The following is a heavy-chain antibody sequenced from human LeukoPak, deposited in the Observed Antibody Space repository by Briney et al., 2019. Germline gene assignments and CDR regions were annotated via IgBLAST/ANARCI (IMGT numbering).Heavy chain of an antibody. Sequence: PSQTLSLTCTVSGGSISSGGYYWSWIRQRPGKGLEWIGYIYYSGSTYYNPSLKSRVTISVDTSKNQFSLKLSSVTAADTAVYYCARDRSWGAHNYDFWSGYPSPVYMDVWGKGTTVTVSS. CDR3: ARDRSWGAHNYDFWSGYPSPVYMDV. CDR2: IYYSGST. V-gene: IGHV4-31*03. D-gene: IGHD3-3*01. J-gene: IGHJ6*03. CDR1: GGSISSGGYY.